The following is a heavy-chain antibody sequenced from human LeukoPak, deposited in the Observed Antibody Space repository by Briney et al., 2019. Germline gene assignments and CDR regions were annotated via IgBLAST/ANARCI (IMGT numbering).Heavy chain of an antibody. Sequence: PGGSLRLSCAPSGFTFSNYAMSWVRQAPGKGLEWVSVISASSGVIHYADSVEGRFTISRDNSKNTLYLQMNSLRAEDTAVYYCTKDSVRIQPATGWGQGTLVTVSS. CDR3: TKDSVRIQPATG. D-gene: IGHD5-18*01. J-gene: IGHJ4*02. V-gene: IGHV3-23*01. CDR1: GFTFSNYA. CDR2: ISASSGVI.